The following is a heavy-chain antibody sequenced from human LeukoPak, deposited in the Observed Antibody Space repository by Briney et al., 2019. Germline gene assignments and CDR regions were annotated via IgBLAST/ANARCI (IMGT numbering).Heavy chain of an antibody. V-gene: IGHV4-38-2*02. CDR3: ARDEAVAGFKPYYYYGMDV. D-gene: IGHD6-19*01. CDR1: GYPISSGYY. Sequence: SETLSLTCTVSGYPISSGYYWGWIRQPPGKGLEWIGSIYHSGSTYYNPSLKSRVTISVDTSKNQFSLKLSSVTAADTAVYYCARDEAVAGFKPYYYYGMDVWGQGTTVTVSS. J-gene: IGHJ6*02. CDR2: IYHSGST.